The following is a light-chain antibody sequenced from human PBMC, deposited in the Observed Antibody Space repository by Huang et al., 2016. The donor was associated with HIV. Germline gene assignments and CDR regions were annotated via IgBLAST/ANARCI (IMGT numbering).Light chain of an antibody. V-gene: IGKV4-1*01. CDR2: WAS. J-gene: IGKJ1*01. Sequence: DIVMTQSPDSLAVSLGARAPINCTSGLSILYSSNNRNSLAWFQQKPGQPPKLFIYWASTRASGVPDRCSGSVSGTDFTLTISGLRAEDVAVYYCQQYYSTPWTVGQGTRVEIK. CDR3: QQYYSTPWT. CDR1: LSILYSSNNRNS.